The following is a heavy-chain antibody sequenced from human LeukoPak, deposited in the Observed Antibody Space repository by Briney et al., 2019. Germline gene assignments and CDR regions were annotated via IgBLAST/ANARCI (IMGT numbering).Heavy chain of an antibody. D-gene: IGHD1-1*01. J-gene: IGHJ3*02. CDR3: ARNLAYNAFDI. CDR2: IKEDGSQK. V-gene: IGHV3-7*01. CDR1: RFTFSSSW. Sequence: PGGSLKLSCAASRFTFSSSWMTWVRQPLGMGLEYVANIKEDGSQKYYEDSVKGRFTISRDNVKNSLYLQMDSLRAEDTAAYFCARNLAYNAFDIWGQGTVVTVSS.